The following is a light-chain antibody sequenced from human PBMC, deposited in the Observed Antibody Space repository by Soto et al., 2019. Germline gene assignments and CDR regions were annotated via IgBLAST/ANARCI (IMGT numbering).Light chain of an antibody. CDR3: QQLHVYPST. CDR1: QDINSY. J-gene: IGKJ4*01. Sequence: IKLTQSPSSLSATVGDRVTITCRASQDINSYLAWYQQKPGKAPNLLIYAGTSLQSGVPSRFSGSGSGTEFTLTISSLQPEDFATYYCQQLHVYPSTFGGGTKVDI. V-gene: IGKV1-9*01. CDR2: AGT.